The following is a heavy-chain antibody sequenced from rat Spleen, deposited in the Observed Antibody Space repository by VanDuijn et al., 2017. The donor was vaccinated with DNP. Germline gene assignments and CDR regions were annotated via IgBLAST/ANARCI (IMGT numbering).Heavy chain of an antibody. D-gene: IGHD1-6*01. CDR2: IYAGDGGS. Sequence: QIKLQQSGAELVKPGASVNLSCKTSGYTFSTSYMSWFKQIPGQSFEWIGLIYAGDGGSNYNQKFKVKATLSVDTSSSTAYMDLSSLTTEDSAVYFCAAYTSARDWFAYWGQGTLVTVSS. CDR3: AAYTSARDWFAY. CDR1: GYTFSTSY. J-gene: IGHJ3*01. V-gene: IGHV1-25*01.